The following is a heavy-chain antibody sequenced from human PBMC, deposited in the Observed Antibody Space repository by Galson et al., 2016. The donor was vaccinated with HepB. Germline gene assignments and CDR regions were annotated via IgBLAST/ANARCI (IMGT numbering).Heavy chain of an antibody. CDR2: IFNSGYT. CDR3: ARGGRAITIFAHYFDY. V-gene: IGHV4-59*01. J-gene: IGHJ4*02. D-gene: IGHD3-9*01. CDR1: GGSFSSYS. Sequence: ETLSLTCSISGGSFSSYSWNWIRQSPGVGLEWIGYIFNSGYTNYSPSLKSRVTISVDTSKDQFSLTLSSVTAADTAVYYCARGGRAITIFAHYFDYWGQGALVTVSS.